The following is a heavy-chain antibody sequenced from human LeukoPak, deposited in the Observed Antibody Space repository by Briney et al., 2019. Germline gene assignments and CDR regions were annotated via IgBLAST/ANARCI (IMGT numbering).Heavy chain of an antibody. D-gene: IGHD3-10*01. J-gene: IGHJ4*02. Sequence: GASVKVSCKASGYTFTDYHIHWVRQAPGQGLEWMGRINPYSGGTHYSQEFQGRVTMTRDTSISTAYMELSSLRSDDTALYYCANQQFASVRAFDYAGQGILVTVST. CDR2: INPYSGGT. V-gene: IGHV1-2*06. CDR3: ANQQFASVRAFDY. CDR1: GYTFTDYH.